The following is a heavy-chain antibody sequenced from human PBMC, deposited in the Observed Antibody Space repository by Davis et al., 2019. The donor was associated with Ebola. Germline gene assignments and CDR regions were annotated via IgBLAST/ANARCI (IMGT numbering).Heavy chain of an antibody. D-gene: IGHD2-15*01. CDR2: IYTSGST. V-gene: IGHV4-4*07. Sequence: SETLSLTCTVSGGSISSYYWSWIRQPAGKGLEWIGRIYTSGSTNYNPSLKSRVTMSVDTSKNQFSLKLSSVTAADTAVYYCARVSSIVVVVTADWYFDLWGRGTLVTVSS. J-gene: IGHJ2*01. CDR3: ARVSSIVVVVTADWYFDL. CDR1: GGSISSYY.